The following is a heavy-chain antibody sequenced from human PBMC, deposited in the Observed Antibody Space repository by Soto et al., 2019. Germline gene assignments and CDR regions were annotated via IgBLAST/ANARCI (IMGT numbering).Heavy chain of an antibody. D-gene: IGHD3-10*01. CDR2: IYYSGST. CDR3: ARSGITMVRGVVNWFDP. CDR1: GGSISSSSYY. V-gene: IGHV4-39*01. Sequence: SETLSLTCTVSGGSISSSSYYWGWIRQPPGKGLEWIGSIYYSGSTYYNPSLKSRVTISVDTSRNQFSLKLSSVTAADTAVYYCARSGITMVRGVVNWFDPWGQGTLVTVSS. J-gene: IGHJ5*02.